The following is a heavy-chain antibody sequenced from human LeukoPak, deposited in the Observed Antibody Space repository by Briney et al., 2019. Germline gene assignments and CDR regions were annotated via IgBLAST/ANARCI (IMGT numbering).Heavy chain of an antibody. CDR3: ARGPNHYYYMDF. CDR2: INPDVVVT. CDR1: GYSFTGYY. Sequence: ASVKVSCKASGYSFTGYYIHWVRQGPGQGLEWMGWINPDVVVTKSAQKFQGRVTMTRDKSINTVYMELSGLTSDDTALYYCARGPNHYYYMDFWGKGTTVSVSS. D-gene: IGHD2-8*01. J-gene: IGHJ6*03. V-gene: IGHV1-2*02.